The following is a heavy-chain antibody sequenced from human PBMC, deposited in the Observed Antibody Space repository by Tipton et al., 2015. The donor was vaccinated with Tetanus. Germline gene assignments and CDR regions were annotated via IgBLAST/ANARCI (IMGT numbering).Heavy chain of an antibody. CDR2: INHSGGT. CDR1: GGSFSGYY. Sequence: TLSLTCAVYGGSFSGYYWSWIRQPPGKGLEWIGEINHSGGTNYNPSLKSRVTISVDTSKNQFSLKLSSVTAADTAVYYCARGLDYYDSRSPFDYWGQGTLVTVSS. D-gene: IGHD3-22*01. V-gene: IGHV4-34*01. CDR3: ARGLDYYDSRSPFDY. J-gene: IGHJ4*02.